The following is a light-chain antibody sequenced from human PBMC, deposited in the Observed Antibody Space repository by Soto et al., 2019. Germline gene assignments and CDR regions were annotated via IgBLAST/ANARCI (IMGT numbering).Light chain of an antibody. CDR3: QQRSNWPPKYT. CDR2: EAS. Sequence: EILLTQSPATLSLSPGERATLSCRASQSVSSYLAWYQQKPGQAPRLLIYEASNRATGIPARFSGSGSGTDFTLTISSLEPEDFAVYYCQQRSNWPPKYTFGQGTKLEIK. V-gene: IGKV3-11*01. CDR1: QSVSSY. J-gene: IGKJ2*01.